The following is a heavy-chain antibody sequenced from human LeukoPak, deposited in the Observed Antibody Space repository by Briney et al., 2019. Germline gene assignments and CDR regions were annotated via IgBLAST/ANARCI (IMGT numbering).Heavy chain of an antibody. CDR1: GFTFSRYW. CDR2: INQAESAK. CDR3: ARDKAWDKNMVALSH. D-gene: IGHD2-15*01. V-gene: IGHV3-7*01. Sequence: GGSLRLSCAASGFTFSRYWMSWVRQAPGKGLEWVASINQAESAKFYVDSVKGRFTISRDNSKNTVSLQMNSLRAEDTAVYFYARDKAWDKNMVALSHWGQGTLVTVSS. J-gene: IGHJ4*02.